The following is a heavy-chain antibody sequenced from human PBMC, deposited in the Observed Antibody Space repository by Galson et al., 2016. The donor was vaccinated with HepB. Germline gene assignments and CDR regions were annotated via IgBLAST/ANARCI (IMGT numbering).Heavy chain of an antibody. D-gene: IGHD6-19*01. V-gene: IGHV3-30*18. CDR3: AKKGYSSGKFDAFDI. CDR2: ISGDGPNK. Sequence: SLRLSCAASGFSFGSYAMHWVRQTPAKGLEWVAVISGDGPNKYYADSVKGRFTISRDNSKSTLYLQMSSLRADDTAVYSCAKKGYSSGKFDAFDIWGQGTVVTVSS. J-gene: IGHJ3*02. CDR1: GFSFGSYA.